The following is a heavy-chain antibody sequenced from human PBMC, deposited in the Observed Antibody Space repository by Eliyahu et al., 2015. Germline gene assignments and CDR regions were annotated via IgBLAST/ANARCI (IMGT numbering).Heavy chain of an antibody. J-gene: IGHJ4*02. CDR1: GFXFXSYG. CDR3: AKCLLRYFDWSADY. V-gene: IGHV3-30*18. Sequence: QVQLVXSGXGVVQPGRSLXLSXAAXGFXFXSYGMHWVRQAPGKGLEWVAVISYDGSNKYYADSVKGRFTISRDNSKNTLYLQMNSLRAEDTAVYYCAKCLLRYFDWSADYWGQGTLVTVSS. CDR2: ISYDGSNK. D-gene: IGHD3-9*01.